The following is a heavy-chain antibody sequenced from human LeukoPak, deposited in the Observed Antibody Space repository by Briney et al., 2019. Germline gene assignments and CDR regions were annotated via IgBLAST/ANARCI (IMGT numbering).Heavy chain of an antibody. V-gene: IGHV4-4*07. CDR2: VSGTGTA. CDR3: ARIGAVAAFDY. CDR1: TGSLNSYF. Sequence: SETLSLTCTVSTGSLNSYFWTWVRQPAGKGLEWIGRVSGTGTAYSNPSLESRVIISLDTSRNQFSLKLMSVTAADTAVYYCARIGAVAAFDYWGQGTLVTVSS. D-gene: IGHD6-19*01. J-gene: IGHJ4*02.